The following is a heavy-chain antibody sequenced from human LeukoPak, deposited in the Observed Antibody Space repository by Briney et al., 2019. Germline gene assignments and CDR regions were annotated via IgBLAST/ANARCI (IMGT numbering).Heavy chain of an antibody. V-gene: IGHV7-4-1*02. D-gene: IGHD6-6*01. CDR1: GYTFTSYA. Sequence: ASVKVSCKDSGYTFTSYAMNWVRQAPGQGLEWMGWISTNTGNPTYAQGFTGRFVFSLDTSVSTAYLQISSLKAEDAAVYYCAGDRSIAADPWGQGTLVTVSS. CDR2: ISTNTGNP. CDR3: AGDRSIAADP. J-gene: IGHJ5*02.